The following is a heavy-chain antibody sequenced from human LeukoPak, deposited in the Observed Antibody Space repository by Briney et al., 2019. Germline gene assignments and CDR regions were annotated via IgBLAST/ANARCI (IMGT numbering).Heavy chain of an antibody. J-gene: IGHJ6*02. V-gene: IGHV3-23*01. D-gene: IGHD3-10*01. CDR1: GFTFTSYS. Sequence: PGGSLRLSCAASGFTFTSYSMSWVRQAPGKGLEWVSAIIGSGDTTYYAESVKGRFTISRDNSKNTLYLQMNSLRAEDTAVYYCAKDSPKYDSGSGGMDVWGQGTTVTVSS. CDR3: AKDSPKYDSGSGGMDV. CDR2: IIGSGDTT.